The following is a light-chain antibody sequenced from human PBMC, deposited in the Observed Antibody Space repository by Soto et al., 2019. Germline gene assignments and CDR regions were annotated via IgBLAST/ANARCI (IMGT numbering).Light chain of an antibody. J-gene: IGLJ2*01. CDR2: DVS. CDR3: SSYTSYNTGV. CDR1: SSDVGGYNY. V-gene: IGLV2-14*01. Sequence: QSALTQPASVSGSPGQSITISCTGTSSDVGGYNYVSWYQQHPGKAPKLMIYDVSNRPSGVSNRFSGSKSGNTASLTISGLQAEDEADYYCSSYTSYNTGVFGGGTKLTVL.